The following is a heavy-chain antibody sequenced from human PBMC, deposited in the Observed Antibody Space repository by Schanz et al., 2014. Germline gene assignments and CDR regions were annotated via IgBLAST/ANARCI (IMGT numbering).Heavy chain of an antibody. CDR3: AGAVATIRADSFDI. Sequence: EVRLVESGGGLVQPGGSLRLSCVASGFNFYTSAMTWVRQAPKGLEWVSSINSRSNFIYYADSVKGRFTISRDNAKNSLYLQMNSLRAEDTAVYYCAGAVATIRADSFDIWGQGTMVAVSS. V-gene: IGHV3-21*02. D-gene: IGHD5-12*01. CDR2: INSRSNFI. J-gene: IGHJ3*02. CDR1: GFNFYTSA.